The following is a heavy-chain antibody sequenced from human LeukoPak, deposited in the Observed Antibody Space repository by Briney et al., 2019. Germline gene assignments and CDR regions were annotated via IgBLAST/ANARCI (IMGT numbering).Heavy chain of an antibody. Sequence: NPSETLSLTCTVSGGSISSSSYYWGWIRQPPGKGLEWIGSTYYSGSTYYNPSLKSRVTISVDTSKNQFSLKLSSVTAADTAVYYCAEHSLCLTYYDFWSGYYSPCYMDVWGKGTTVTVSS. J-gene: IGHJ6*03. D-gene: IGHD3-3*01. CDR1: GGSISSSSYY. CDR2: TYYSGST. CDR3: AEHSLCLTYYDFWSGYYSPCYMDV. V-gene: IGHV4-39*01.